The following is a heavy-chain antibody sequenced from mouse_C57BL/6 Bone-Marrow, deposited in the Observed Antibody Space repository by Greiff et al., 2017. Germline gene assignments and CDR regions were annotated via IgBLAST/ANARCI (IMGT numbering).Heavy chain of an antibody. CDR3: ARGQRRYYFDY. V-gene: IGHV1-59*01. J-gene: IGHJ2*01. D-gene: IGHD3-2*02. CDR1: GYTFTSYW. Sequence: VQLQQPGAELVRPGTSVKLSCKASGYTFTSYWMHWVKQRPGQGLEWIGVIDPSDSYTNYNQKFKGKATLTVDTSSSTAYMQLSSLTSEDSAVDYCARGQRRYYFDYWGQGTTLTVSS. CDR2: IDPSDSYT.